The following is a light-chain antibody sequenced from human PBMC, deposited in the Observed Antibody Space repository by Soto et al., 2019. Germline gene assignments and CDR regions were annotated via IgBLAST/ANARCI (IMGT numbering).Light chain of an antibody. CDR1: SSDVGRYNY. Sequence: QSALTQPASVSGSPGQSITISCTGTSSDVGRYNYVSWYRQHPGTAPKLIISDVNSRPSGISNRFSGSKSGNTASLTISGLQAEDEAYYYCSSYTAGGTIFGTGTKLTVL. J-gene: IGLJ1*01. CDR2: DVN. V-gene: IGLV2-14*01. CDR3: SSYTAGGTI.